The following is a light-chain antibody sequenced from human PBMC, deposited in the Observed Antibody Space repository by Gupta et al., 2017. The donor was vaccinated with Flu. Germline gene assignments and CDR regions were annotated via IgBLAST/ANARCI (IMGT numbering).Light chain of an antibody. CDR3: QQYDSHPLT. CDR1: QGINNY. CDR2: GAS. V-gene: IGKV1-33*01. J-gene: IGKJ4*01. Sequence: GDRVTITCQASQGINNYLNWYQHRPGKAPKLLIYGASYLETGVPSRFSGGGSGTDFTFVISDLQPEDAATYFCQQYDSHPLTFGGGTKVQI.